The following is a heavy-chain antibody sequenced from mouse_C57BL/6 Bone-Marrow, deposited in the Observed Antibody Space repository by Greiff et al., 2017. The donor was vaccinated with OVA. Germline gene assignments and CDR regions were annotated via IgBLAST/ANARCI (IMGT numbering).Heavy chain of an antibody. J-gene: IGHJ1*03. V-gene: IGHV1-64*01. CDR3: ARTSRGGYFDV. D-gene: IGHD1-1*01. CDR2: IHPNSGST. Sequence: QVQLQQPGAELVKPGASVKLSCKASGYTFTSYWMHWVKQRPGQGLEWIGMIHPNSGSTNYNEKFKSKATLTVDKSSSTAYMQLSSLTSEDSAVYYCARTSRGGYFDVWGTGTTVTVSS. CDR1: GYTFTSYW.